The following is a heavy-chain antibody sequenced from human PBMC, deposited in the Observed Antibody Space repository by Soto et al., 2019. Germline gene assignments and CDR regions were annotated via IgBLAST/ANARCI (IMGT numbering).Heavy chain of an antibody. J-gene: IGHJ6*02. CDR2: IFYSVRT. D-gene: IGHD5-18*01. CDR3: AREGYNYNGMDV. Sequence: QVQLQESGPGLVKPSETLSLTCTVSGGSIRSGDYYWSWIRQHPGKGLEWIGYIFYSVRTSYNPSLKSRLTISMDTSKNQFSLKLNSVTAADTAVYSCAREGYNYNGMDVWGRGTTVTVSS. CDR1: GGSIRSGDYY. V-gene: IGHV4-31*03.